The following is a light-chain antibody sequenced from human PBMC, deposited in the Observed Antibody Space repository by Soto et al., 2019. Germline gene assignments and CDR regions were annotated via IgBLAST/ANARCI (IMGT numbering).Light chain of an antibody. CDR2: RTS. V-gene: IGKV1-5*03. Sequence: DIQLTQSPSTLSASVGDRVAITCRASPSFGTWLAWYQQKTGKAPNLLIYRTSSLGRGVPSRFSGGGSGTEFTLTISSRQPDDFATYYCQQYNSDSFYTFGQGTKVEIK. J-gene: IGKJ2*01. CDR3: QQYNSDSFYT. CDR1: PSFGTW.